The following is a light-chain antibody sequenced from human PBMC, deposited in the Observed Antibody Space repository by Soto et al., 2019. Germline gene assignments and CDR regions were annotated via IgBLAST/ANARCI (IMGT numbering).Light chain of an antibody. CDR1: QSIGSW. CDR3: QQYKSFPYT. CDR2: DAS. J-gene: IGKJ2*01. Sequence: DIQMTQSPSTLSASVGDRVTIACRASQSIGSWLAWYQQKPGKAPNLLIYDASSLKSGVPSRFSGSGSGTELTLTISSLQPDDFETYYCQQYKSFPYTFGHGTKVDI. V-gene: IGKV1-5*01.